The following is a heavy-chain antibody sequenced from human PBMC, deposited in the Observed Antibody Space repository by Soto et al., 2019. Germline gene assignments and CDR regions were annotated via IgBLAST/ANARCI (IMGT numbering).Heavy chain of an antibody. CDR1: GYTFTSYA. CDR2: INAGNGNR. J-gene: IGHJ6*02. Sequence: QVPLVQSGAEVKKPGASVKVSCKASGYTFTSYAMHWVRQAPGQRLEWMGWINAGNGNRKYSQKFQGIVTITRDTSAITAYMGLSSLRSEDTAVYYCAMPFGDTITRAKRITMIHVWGQGTTVTVSS. V-gene: IGHV1-3*01. D-gene: IGHD3-22*01. CDR3: AMPFGDTITRAKRITMIHV.